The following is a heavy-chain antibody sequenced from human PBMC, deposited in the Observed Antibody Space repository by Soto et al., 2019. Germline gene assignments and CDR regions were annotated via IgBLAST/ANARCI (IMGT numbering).Heavy chain of an antibody. CDR2: ISYDGSNK. Sequence: QVQLVESGGGVVQPGRSLRLSCAASGFTFSSYAMHWFRQAPGKGLEWVAVISYDGSNKYYADSVKGRFTISRDNSKNTLYLQMNSLRAEDTAVYYCAREAPDYNLSPGMDVWGQGTTVTVSS. V-gene: IGHV3-30-3*01. CDR1: GFTFSSYA. CDR3: AREAPDYNLSPGMDV. J-gene: IGHJ6*02. D-gene: IGHD4-4*01.